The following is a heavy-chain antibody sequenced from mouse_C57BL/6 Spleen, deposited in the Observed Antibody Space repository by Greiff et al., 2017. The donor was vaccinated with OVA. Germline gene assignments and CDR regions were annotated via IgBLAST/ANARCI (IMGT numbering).Heavy chain of an antibody. D-gene: IGHD1-2*01. CDR3: TPITTGSYAMDY. CDR2: IDPETGGT. Sequence: QVQLKQSGAELVRPGASVTLSCKASGYTFTDYEMHWVKQTPVHGLEWIGAIDPETGGTAYNQKFKGKAILTADKSSSTAYMELRSLTSEDSAVYYCTPITTGSYAMDYWGQGTSVTVSS. J-gene: IGHJ4*01. CDR1: GYTFTDYE. V-gene: IGHV1-15*01.